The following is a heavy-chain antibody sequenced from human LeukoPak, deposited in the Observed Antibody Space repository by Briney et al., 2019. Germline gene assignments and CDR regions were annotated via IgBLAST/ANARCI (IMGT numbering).Heavy chain of an antibody. V-gene: IGHV4-59*01. CDR1: GGSISSYY. CDR2: IYHSGTT. D-gene: IGHD5-18*01. J-gene: IGHJ3*02. CDR3: ARVVDTSMIDYAFDI. Sequence: SETLSLTCAVSGGSISSYYWSWIRQPPGKGLEWIGNIYHSGTTNYNPSLYSRVTISVDTSKNQFSLKLSSVTAADTAVYYCARVVDTSMIDYAFDIWGQGTMVTVSS.